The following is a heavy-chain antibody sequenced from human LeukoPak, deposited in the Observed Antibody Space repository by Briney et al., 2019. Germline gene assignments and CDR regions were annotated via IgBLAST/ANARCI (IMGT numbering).Heavy chain of an antibody. J-gene: IGHJ3*02. CDR3: ARGPYWATVTTPYAFDI. CDR2: IYYSGST. CDR1: GGSISSYY. D-gene: IGHD4-11*01. Sequence: SETLSLTCTVSGGSISSYYWSWIRQPPGKGLEWIGYIYYSGSTNYNPSLKSRVTISVDTSKNQFSLKLSSVTAADTAVYYCARGPYWATVTTPYAFDIWGQGTMVTVSS. V-gene: IGHV4-59*12.